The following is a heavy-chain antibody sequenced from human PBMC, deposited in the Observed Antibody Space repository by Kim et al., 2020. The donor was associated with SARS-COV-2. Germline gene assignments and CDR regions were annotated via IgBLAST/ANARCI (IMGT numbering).Heavy chain of an antibody. CDR1: GYSISSGYY. J-gene: IGHJ4*02. V-gene: IGHV4-38-2*02. CDR2: TYHPGRT. Sequence: SETLSLTCTVSGYSISSGYYWGWIRQPPGKGLEWIGSTYHPGRTYYNPPLKSRVTISVDTSKNHFSLKLSSVTAADTAVYYCARGQGDYGSGSYNFDYWGQGTLVAVSS. CDR3: ARGQGDYGSGSYNFDY. D-gene: IGHD3-10*01.